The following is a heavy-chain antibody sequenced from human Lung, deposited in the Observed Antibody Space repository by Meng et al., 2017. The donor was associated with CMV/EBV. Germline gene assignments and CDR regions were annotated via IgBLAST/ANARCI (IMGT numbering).Heavy chain of an antibody. Sequence: SCKASGYTFTGFYIHWVRQAPGQGLEWMGWINCHSGGTNYAQKFQGKVTMTRDTSINTAHMDLNRLRSDDTAVYYCARGWTTGDGDYWGQGTLVTVSS. CDR2: INCHSGGT. CDR1: GYTFTGFY. J-gene: IGHJ4*02. D-gene: IGHD7-27*01. V-gene: IGHV1-2*02. CDR3: ARGWTTGDGDY.